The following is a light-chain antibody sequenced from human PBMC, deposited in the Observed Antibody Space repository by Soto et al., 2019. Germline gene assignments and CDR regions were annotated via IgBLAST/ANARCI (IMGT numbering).Light chain of an antibody. CDR1: QSVSSTY. V-gene: IGKV3-20*01. Sequence: EIVLTQSPGTLSLSPGERATLSCRASQSVSSTYLAWYQQKPGQAPRLLNYGASNKAAGIPERFSGSGSGADFTRPNSRLEPEDYAAYYSQQLFTCGPGTKVDIK. CDR3: QQLFT. CDR2: GAS. J-gene: IGKJ3*01.